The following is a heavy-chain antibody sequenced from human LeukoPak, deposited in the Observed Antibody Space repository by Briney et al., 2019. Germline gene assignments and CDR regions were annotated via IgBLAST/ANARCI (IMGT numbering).Heavy chain of an antibody. V-gene: IGHV3-7*03. CDR1: GFTFSNYW. CDR3: AKLPSTKKEVVAATPGVLPDY. CDR2: IKQDGSEK. J-gene: IGHJ4*02. Sequence: GGSLRLSCAASGFTFSNYWMTWVRQAPGKGLEWVANIKQDGSEKYYVDSVKGRFTISRDNAKNSLYLQMNSLRAEDTALCYCAKLPSTKKEVVAATPGVLPDYWGQGTLVTVSS. D-gene: IGHD2-15*01.